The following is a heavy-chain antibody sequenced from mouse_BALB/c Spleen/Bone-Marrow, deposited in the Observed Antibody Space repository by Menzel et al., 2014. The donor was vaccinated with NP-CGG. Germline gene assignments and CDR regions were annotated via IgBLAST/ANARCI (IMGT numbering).Heavy chain of an antibody. CDR3: VRSGSSSGYFDY. CDR1: GFTLSSFG. Sequence: EVMLVESGGGLVQPGGSRKLSCAASGFTLSSFGMHWVRQAPEKGLEWVAYISSGSSTIYYADTVMGRFTISRDNPKNTLFLQMTSLRSEDTAMYYCVRSGSSSGYFDYWGQGTTLTVSS. J-gene: IGHJ2*01. V-gene: IGHV5-17*02. D-gene: IGHD1-1*01. CDR2: ISSGSSTI.